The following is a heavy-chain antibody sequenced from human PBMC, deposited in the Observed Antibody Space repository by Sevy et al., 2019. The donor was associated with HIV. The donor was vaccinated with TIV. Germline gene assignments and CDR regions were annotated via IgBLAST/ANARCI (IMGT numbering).Heavy chain of an antibody. V-gene: IGHV3-33*01. CDR2: IWYDGTNK. J-gene: IGHJ4*02. Sequence: GGSLRLSCAASGFTFSSHGMHWVRQAPGKGLEWVALIWYDGTNKYYADSVKGRFTISRDNSKNTLSLQMNSLRAEDTAVYYCARYRDGYNYDYWGQGTLVTVSS. CDR1: GFTFSSHG. CDR3: ARYRDGYNYDY. D-gene: IGHD5-12*01.